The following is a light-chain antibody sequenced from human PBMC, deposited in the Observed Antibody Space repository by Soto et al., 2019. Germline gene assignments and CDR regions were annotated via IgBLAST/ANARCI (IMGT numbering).Light chain of an antibody. V-gene: IGKV3-11*01. CDR1: QSFRGL. CDR3: QQRHMWPIT. Sequence: EVVLTQSPVTLSLSPWESPTLSCRASQSFRGLLAWYQQKPGQAPRLLIYDAYNRATGIPPRFSGSGSGIDFTLTISSLEPEDSAVYYCQQRHMWPITFGQGTRLEIK. J-gene: IGKJ5*01. CDR2: DAY.